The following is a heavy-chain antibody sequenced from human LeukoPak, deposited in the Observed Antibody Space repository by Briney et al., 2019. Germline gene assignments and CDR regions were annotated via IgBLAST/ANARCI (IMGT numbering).Heavy chain of an antibody. Sequence: SETLSLTCTVSGGSISSSSYYWGWIRQPPGKGLEWIGSIYYSGSTYYNPSLKSRVTISVDTSKNQFSLKLSSVTAADTAVYYRARVLNYYGSGSYYNVFHYYYYYGMDVWGQGTTVTVSS. CDR3: ARVLNYYGSGSYYNVFHYYYYYGMDV. CDR2: IYYSGST. J-gene: IGHJ6*02. D-gene: IGHD3-10*01. CDR1: GGSISSSSYY. V-gene: IGHV4-39*01.